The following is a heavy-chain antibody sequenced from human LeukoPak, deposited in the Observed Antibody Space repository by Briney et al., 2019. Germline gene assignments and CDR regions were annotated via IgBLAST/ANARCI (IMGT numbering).Heavy chain of an antibody. Sequence: SGGSLRLSCAASGFTFSSYSMNWARQAPGKGLEWVANIRQDGSVQNYVDSVKGRFTISRDNPKNSVYLQMSSLRAEDTAVYYCLVTTRSRGFDYWGQGTLVTVSS. CDR3: LVTTRSRGFDY. CDR2: IRQDGSVQ. J-gene: IGHJ4*02. D-gene: IGHD1/OR15-1a*01. CDR1: GFTFSSYS. V-gene: IGHV3-7*01.